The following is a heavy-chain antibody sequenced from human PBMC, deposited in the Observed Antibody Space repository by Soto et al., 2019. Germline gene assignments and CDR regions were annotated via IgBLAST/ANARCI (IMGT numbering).Heavy chain of an antibody. V-gene: IGHV1-8*01. D-gene: IGHD2-15*01. CDR3: ARVPDCSGGSCRDY. CDR2: MNPNSGNT. Sequence: ASVKVSCKASGYTFTSYDINWVRQATGQGLEWMGWMNPNSGNTGYAQKFQGRATMTRNTSISTAYMELSSLRSEDTAVYYWARVPDCSGGSCRDYWGQGTLVTVSS. J-gene: IGHJ4*02. CDR1: GYTFTSYD.